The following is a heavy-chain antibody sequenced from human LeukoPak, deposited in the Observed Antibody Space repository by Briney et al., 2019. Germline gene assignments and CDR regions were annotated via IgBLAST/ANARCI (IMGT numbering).Heavy chain of an antibody. Sequence: GGSLRLSCAASGFSFTNYWMSWVRQAPGMGLEWVAIINQDGSERYYVDSVKGRFTVSRDSAKNSLYLQMNSLRVEDAAVYYCARDKITGASTNDYWGQGTLVTVSS. J-gene: IGHJ4*02. CDR2: INQDGSER. CDR3: ARDKITGASTNDY. CDR1: GFSFTNYW. D-gene: IGHD1-14*01. V-gene: IGHV3-7*01.